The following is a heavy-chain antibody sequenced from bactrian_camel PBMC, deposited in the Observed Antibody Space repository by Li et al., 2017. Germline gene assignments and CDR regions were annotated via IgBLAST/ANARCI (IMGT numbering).Heavy chain of an antibody. CDR1: GFTFNSYD. CDR3: AASDPARGGWVLSFGY. D-gene: IGHD3*01. J-gene: IGHJ6*01. Sequence: VQLVESGGGLVQPGGSLRLSCSASGFTFNSYDMSWVRQAPGKGLEWVSVIYGNGGSTYYADSVMGRFTISRDKAKNTLYLQMDSLRTEDTAVYYCAASDPARGGWVLSFGYWGQGTQVTVS. V-gene: IGHV3S40*01. CDR2: IYGNGGST.